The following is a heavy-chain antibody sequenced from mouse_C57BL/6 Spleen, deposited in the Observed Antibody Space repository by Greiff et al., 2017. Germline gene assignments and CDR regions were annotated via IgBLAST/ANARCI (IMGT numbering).Heavy chain of an antibody. CDR3: ARDEDYDYDPFAY. CDR2: ISYDGSN. Sequence: ESGPGLVKPSQSLSLTCSVTGYSITSGYYWNWIRQFPGNKLEWMGYISYDGSNNYNPSLKNRISITRDTSKNQFFLKLNSVTTEDTATYYCARDEDYDYDPFAYWGQGTLVTVSA. D-gene: IGHD2-4*01. V-gene: IGHV3-6*01. CDR1: GYSITSGYY. J-gene: IGHJ3*01.